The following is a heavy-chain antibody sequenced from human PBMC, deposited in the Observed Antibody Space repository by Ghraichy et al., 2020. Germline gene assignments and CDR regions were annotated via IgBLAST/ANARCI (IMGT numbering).Heavy chain of an antibody. V-gene: IGHV1-8*01. CDR2: MNPNSGNT. D-gene: IGHD4-17*01. Sequence: ASVKVSCKASGYTFTSYDINWVRQATGQGLEWMGWMNPNSGNTGYAKKFQGRVTMTRNTSIRTAYKELSSLRFEDTAVYYCATGSYGDYDDWFDPWGQGTLVTVSS. CDR3: ATGSYGDYDDWFDP. CDR1: GYTFTSYD. J-gene: IGHJ5*02.